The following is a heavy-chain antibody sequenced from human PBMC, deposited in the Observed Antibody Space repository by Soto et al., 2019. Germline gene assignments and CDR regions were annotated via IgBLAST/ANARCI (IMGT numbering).Heavy chain of an antibody. CDR3: ARGRVQGTGWFTL. Sequence: PGGSLRLSCAASGFTFSSYWMNWVRQDPAKGLVWVSRINSDGGSTTYADSVKGRFTISRDNAKNTLYLQMNSLRAEDTAVYYCARGRVQGTGWFTLWGQGTLVTVSS. J-gene: IGHJ5*02. V-gene: IGHV3-74*01. D-gene: IGHD1-1*01. CDR1: GFTFSSYW. CDR2: INSDGGST.